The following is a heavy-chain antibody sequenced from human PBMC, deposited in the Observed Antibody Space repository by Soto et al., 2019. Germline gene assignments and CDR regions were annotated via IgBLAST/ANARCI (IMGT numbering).Heavy chain of an antibody. V-gene: IGHV1-24*01. J-gene: IGHJ6*02. CDR2: FDPEDGET. D-gene: IGHD5-12*01. Sequence: QVQLVQSGAEVKKPGASVKVSCKVSGYTLTELSMHWVRQAPGKGLEWMGGFDPEDGETIYAQKFQGRVTMTEDTSTDTAYMELSSLRSEDTTVYYCATDHSGYEKSYHYYYGMDVWGQGTTVTVSS. CDR3: ATDHSGYEKSYHYYYGMDV. CDR1: GYTLTELS.